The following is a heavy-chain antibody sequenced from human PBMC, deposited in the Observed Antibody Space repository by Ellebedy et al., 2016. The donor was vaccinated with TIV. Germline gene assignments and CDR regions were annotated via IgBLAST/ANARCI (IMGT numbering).Heavy chain of an antibody. CDR3: ARLGVAGD. CDR2: ITPILGTA. Sequence: SVKVSCXASGYRFTGYHIHWVRQAPGQGLEWMGGITPILGTANHAQKLQGRVRITAEESTSTVFMELSSLRSEDTAVYYCARLGVAGDWGQGTLVTVSS. J-gene: IGHJ4*02. V-gene: IGHV1-69*13. CDR1: GYRFTGYH. D-gene: IGHD6-19*01.